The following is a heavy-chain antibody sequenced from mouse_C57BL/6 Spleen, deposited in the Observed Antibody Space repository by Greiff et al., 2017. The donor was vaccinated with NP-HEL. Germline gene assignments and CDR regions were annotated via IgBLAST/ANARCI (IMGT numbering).Heavy chain of an antibody. D-gene: IGHD2-5*01. CDR1: GFTFSDYY. Sequence: EVQLVESEGGLVQPGSSMKLSCTASGFTFSDYYMAWVRQVPEKGLEWVANINYDGSSTYYLDSLKSRFIISRDNAKNILYLQMSSLKSEDTATYYCATYYSNYYYAMDYWGQGTSVTVSS. V-gene: IGHV5-16*01. CDR2: INYDGSST. J-gene: IGHJ4*01. CDR3: ATYYSNYYYAMDY.